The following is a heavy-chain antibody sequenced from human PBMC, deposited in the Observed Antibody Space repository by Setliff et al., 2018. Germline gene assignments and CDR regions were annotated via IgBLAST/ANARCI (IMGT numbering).Heavy chain of an antibody. CDR1: GFTFSSYW. V-gene: IGHV3-7*01. CDR2: IKQDGSEK. Sequence: PGGSLRLSCAASGFTFSSYWMSWVRQAPGKGLEWVANIKQDGSEKYYADSVKGRFTISRDISKNTLYLQMNNLRAEDTAVYYCAKELAVAGSCIDYWGQGTLVTVSS. CDR3: AKELAVAGSCIDY. J-gene: IGHJ4*02. D-gene: IGHD6-19*01.